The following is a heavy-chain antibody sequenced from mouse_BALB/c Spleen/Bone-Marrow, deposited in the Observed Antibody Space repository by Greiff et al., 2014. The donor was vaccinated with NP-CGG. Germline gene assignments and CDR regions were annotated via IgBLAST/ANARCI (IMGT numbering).Heavy chain of an antibody. Sequence: LQESGPELEKPGASVKISCKASGYSFTGYNMNWVKQSNGKSLEWIGNIDPYYGGISYNQKFKDKATLTVDKSSSTAYMQLKSLTSGDSAVYYCARSIEYRPLTYWGQGTLVTVSA. CDR2: IDPYYGGI. CDR3: ARSIEYRPLTY. CDR1: GYSFTGYN. V-gene: IGHV1-39*01. D-gene: IGHD2-14*01. J-gene: IGHJ3*01.